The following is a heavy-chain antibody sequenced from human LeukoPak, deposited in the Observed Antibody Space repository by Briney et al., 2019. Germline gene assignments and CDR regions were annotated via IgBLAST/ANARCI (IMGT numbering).Heavy chain of an antibody. CDR3: ARDLGSGSYYNRDPLFDY. D-gene: IGHD3-10*01. V-gene: IGHV3-21*01. J-gene: IGHJ4*02. Sequence: GGSLRHSCAASGFTFSSYSMNWVRQAPGKGLEWVSSISSSSSYIYYADSVKGRFTISRDNAKNSLYLQMNSLRAEDTAVYYCARDLGSGSYYNRDPLFDYWGQGTLVTVSS. CDR1: GFTFSSYS. CDR2: ISSSSSYI.